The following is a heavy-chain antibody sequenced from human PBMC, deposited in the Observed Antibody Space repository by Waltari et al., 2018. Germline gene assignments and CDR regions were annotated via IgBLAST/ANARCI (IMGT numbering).Heavy chain of an antibody. CDR1: GSGLINSW. CDR2: IKQDGSEK. CDR3: TRGGRDSSWYWRD. Sequence: EVQLVESGGGLAQPGGSLRLCCAASGSGLINSWMTWVRQASGKGPEWVANIKQDGSEKYYMDSVKGRFTISRDNAKNSLYLQMNNLRVEDTAVYYCTRGGRDSSWYWRDWGQGTLVTVSS. J-gene: IGHJ4*02. V-gene: IGHV3-7*01. D-gene: IGHD6-13*01.